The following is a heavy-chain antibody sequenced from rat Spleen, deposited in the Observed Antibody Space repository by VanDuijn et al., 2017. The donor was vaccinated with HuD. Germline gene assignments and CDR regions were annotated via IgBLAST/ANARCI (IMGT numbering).Heavy chain of an antibody. CDR1: GFTFNNYW. Sequence: EVQLVESGGGLVQPGRSLKLSCVTSGFTFNNYWMTWIRQSPGKGLEWVASIINTGGSTYYPDSVKGRFTISRDNAKSTLYLQMDSLRSEDTATYYCTRERGGYSLFDYWGQGVMVTVSS. CDR2: IINTGGST. D-gene: IGHD1-11*01. J-gene: IGHJ2*01. V-gene: IGHV5-31*01. CDR3: TRERGGYSLFDY.